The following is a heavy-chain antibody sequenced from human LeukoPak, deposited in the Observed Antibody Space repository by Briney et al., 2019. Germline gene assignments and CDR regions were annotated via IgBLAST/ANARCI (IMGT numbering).Heavy chain of an antibody. CDR1: GYTLTELS. D-gene: IGHD5-24*01. CDR2: FDPEDGET. V-gene: IGHV1-24*01. Sequence: ASVKVSCKVSGYTLTELSMHWVRQAPGKGLEWMGGFDPEDGETIYAQKFQGRVTMTEDTSTDTAYMELRSLRSDDTAVYYCARDGERGRDGYNYRSPFDYWGQGTLVTVSS. CDR3: ARDGERGRDGYNYRSPFDY. J-gene: IGHJ4*02.